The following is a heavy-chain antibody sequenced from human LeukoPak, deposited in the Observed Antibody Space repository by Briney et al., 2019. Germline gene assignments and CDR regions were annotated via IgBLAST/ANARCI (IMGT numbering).Heavy chain of an antibody. CDR3: ARDHGGATFQH. CDR2: IGSGGSDI. Sequence: PGGSLRLSCAASGFTFSSYAMSWVRQAPGKGLEWVSSIGSGGSDIYYEDSVKGRFTISRDNGKNSLYLQMNSLGPEDTAVYYCARDHGGATFQHWGQGTLVTVSS. CDR1: GFTFSSYA. J-gene: IGHJ1*01. V-gene: IGHV3-21*01. D-gene: IGHD1-26*01.